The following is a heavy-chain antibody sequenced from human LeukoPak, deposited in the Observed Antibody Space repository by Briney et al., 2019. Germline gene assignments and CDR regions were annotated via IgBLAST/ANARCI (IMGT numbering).Heavy chain of an antibody. V-gene: IGHV1-69*05. Sequence: ASVKVSCKASGYTFTDYGLSWVRQAPGQGLEWMGGIIPIFGTANYAQKFQGRVTITTDESTSTAYMELSSLRSEDTAVYYCARGKRVLWFGELTNPGDYWGQGTLVTVSS. CDR2: IIPIFGTA. CDR3: ARGKRVLWFGELTNPGDY. CDR1: GYTFTDYG. D-gene: IGHD3-10*01. J-gene: IGHJ4*02.